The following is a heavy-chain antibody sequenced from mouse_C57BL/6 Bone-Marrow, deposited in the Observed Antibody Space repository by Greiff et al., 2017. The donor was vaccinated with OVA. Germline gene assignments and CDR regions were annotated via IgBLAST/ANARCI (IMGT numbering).Heavy chain of an antibody. V-gene: IGHV5-12*01. Sequence: EVQLVESGGGLVQPGGSLKLSCAAYGFTFSDYYMYWVRQTPEKRLEWVAYISNGGGSTYYPDTVKGRFTISRDNAKNTLYLQMSRLKSEDTAMYYCARHDYSNYAMDYWGQGTSVTVSS. CDR3: ARHDYSNYAMDY. D-gene: IGHD2-4*01. J-gene: IGHJ4*01. CDR1: GFTFSDYY. CDR2: ISNGGGST.